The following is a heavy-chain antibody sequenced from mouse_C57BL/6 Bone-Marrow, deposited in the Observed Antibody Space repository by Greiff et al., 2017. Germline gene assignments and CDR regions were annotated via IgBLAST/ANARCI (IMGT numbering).Heavy chain of an antibody. V-gene: IGHV1-81*01. Sequence: QVPVKQSGAELARPGASVKLSCKASGYTFTSYGISWVKQRTGQGLEWIGEIYPRSGNTYYNEKFKGKATLTADKSSSTAYMELRSLTSEDSAVYFCARFAYSGPYWGQGTLVTVSA. CDR3: ARFAYSGPY. D-gene: IGHD2-12*01. CDR2: IYPRSGNT. J-gene: IGHJ3*01. CDR1: GYTFTSYG.